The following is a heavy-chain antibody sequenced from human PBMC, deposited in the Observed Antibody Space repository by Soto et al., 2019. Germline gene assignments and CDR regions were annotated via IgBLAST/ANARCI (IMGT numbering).Heavy chain of an antibody. D-gene: IGHD1-7*01. CDR1: GFSLNTNGMG. CDR3: AGWNYESGLDV. V-gene: IGHV2-5*02. CDR2: IYWDEDK. J-gene: IGHJ6*02. Sequence: QITLKESGPPLVRPTQTLTLTCSFSGFSLNTNGMGVGWIRQPPGKALEWLAFIYWDEDKRYSPSLKTRLTVTTDTSKNEVVLTLTNLDPLDTGTYHGAGWNYESGLDVWGQGTTVTVSS.